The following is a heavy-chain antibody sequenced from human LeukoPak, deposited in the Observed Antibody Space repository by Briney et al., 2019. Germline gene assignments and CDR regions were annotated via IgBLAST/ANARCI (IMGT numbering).Heavy chain of an antibody. CDR2: ISGRSDNT. D-gene: IGHD3-9*01. J-gene: IGHJ4*02. CDR1: GFIFTNYA. Sequence: GGSLRLSCAASGFIFTNYAMYWVRQAPGKGLEWVSAISGRSDNTYYADSVKGRFTLSRDSSKNTLYLQMNSLRADDTAVYYCAKWGDYDVLTGYYVSDFWGQGTLVTVSS. CDR3: AKWGDYDVLTGYYVSDF. V-gene: IGHV3-23*01.